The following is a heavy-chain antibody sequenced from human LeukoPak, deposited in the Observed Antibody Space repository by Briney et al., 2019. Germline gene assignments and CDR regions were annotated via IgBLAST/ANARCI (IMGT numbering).Heavy chain of an antibody. CDR2: IKQDGSEK. CDR1: GFTFSSYW. V-gene: IGHV3-7*01. CDR3: ARDRLLWFGEPRPYYFDY. D-gene: IGHD3-10*01. J-gene: IGHJ4*02. Sequence: GGSLRLSCVASGFTFSSYWMSWVRQAPGKGLEWVANIKQDGSEKYYVDSVKGRFTISKDNAKNSLYLQMNSLRAEDTAVYYCARDRLLWFGEPRPYYFDYWGQGTLVTVSS.